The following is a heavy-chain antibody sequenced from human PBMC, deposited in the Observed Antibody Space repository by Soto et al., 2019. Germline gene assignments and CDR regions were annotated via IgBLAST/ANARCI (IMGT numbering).Heavy chain of an antibody. V-gene: IGHV3-74*01. CDR2: MNSDGSTT. CDR1: GFTFGNSW. D-gene: IGHD3-3*01. Sequence: GGSLRLSCAASGFTFGNSWMHWVRQAPGKGLEWVSRMNSDGSTTDYADSVKGRFTVSRDNAKYTLYLQMNSLRSEDTAVYYCAAVPVLRFLKWLPAYFDYWGQGTLVTVSS. CDR3: AAVPVLRFLKWLPAYFDY. J-gene: IGHJ4*02.